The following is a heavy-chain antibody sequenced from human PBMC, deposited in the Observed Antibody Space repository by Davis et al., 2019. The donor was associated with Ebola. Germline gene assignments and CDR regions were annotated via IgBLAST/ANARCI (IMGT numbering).Heavy chain of an antibody. Sequence: GGSLRLSCAASGFTFSSYAMHWVRQAPGKGLEWVAVISYDGSNKYYADSVKGRFTISRDNSKNTLYLQMDSLRDEDTAIYYCARGGRWFDIMTEASVMDVWGKGTAVTVSS. V-gene: IGHV3-30-3*01. J-gene: IGHJ6*03. D-gene: IGHD3-9*01. CDR2: ISYDGSNK. CDR3: ARGGRWFDIMTEASVMDV. CDR1: GFTFSSYA.